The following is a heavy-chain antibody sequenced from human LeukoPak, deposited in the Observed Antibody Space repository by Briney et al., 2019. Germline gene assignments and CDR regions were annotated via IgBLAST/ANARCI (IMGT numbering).Heavy chain of an antibody. V-gene: IGHV3-30-3*01. CDR3: ASIGYSSGWYGDFDY. CDR1: VFTFSSYA. D-gene: IGHD6-19*01. Sequence: GGSLRLSCAASVFTFSSYAMHWVRQAPGKGLEWVAVISFDGSDEYYPDSVKGRFTISRDNSKNTLYLQMNNLRPEDTAVYFCASIGYSSGWYGDFDYWGQGTLVTVSS. J-gene: IGHJ4*02. CDR2: ISFDGSDE.